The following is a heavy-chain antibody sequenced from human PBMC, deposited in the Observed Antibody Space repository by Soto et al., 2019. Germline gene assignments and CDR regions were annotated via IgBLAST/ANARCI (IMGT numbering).Heavy chain of an antibody. J-gene: IGHJ4*02. Sequence: QVQLVQSGAEVTKPGSSVKVSCKASGGTFSSYAISWVRQAPGQGLEWMGGIIPIFGTANYAQKFQGRVTITADESTSTAYMELSSLRSEDTAVYYCARDPPTYYYDSSGYYYGYWGQGTLVTVSS. CDR3: ARDPPTYYYDSSGYYYGY. CDR1: GGTFSSYA. CDR2: IIPIFGTA. V-gene: IGHV1-69*12. D-gene: IGHD3-22*01.